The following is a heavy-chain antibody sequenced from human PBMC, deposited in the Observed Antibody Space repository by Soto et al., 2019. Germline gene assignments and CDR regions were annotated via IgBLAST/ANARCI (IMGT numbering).Heavy chain of an antibody. D-gene: IGHD1-1*01. J-gene: IGHJ4*02. CDR3: ARLNGDGDY. V-gene: IGHV3-23*01. CDR2: VSGGSCVK. Sequence: EVQLLDSWGGLVQPGGSLRLSCAVSGFSFSTYAVTWVRQAPGKGLEWVSGVSGGSCVKHYADSVKGRFTINRDNSKKTVYLHRNSVRVDDSGVYYCARLNGDGDYWGQGTLVTVSS. CDR1: GFSFSTYA.